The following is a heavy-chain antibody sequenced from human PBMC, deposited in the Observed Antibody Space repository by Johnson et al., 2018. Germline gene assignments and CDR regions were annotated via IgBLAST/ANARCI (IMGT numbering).Heavy chain of an antibody. CDR3: AKDMERGDCGCDCSLRDYYMDV. CDR2: ISYDGSNK. Sequence: VQLVEAGGGVVEPGRSLRLPCAASGFTFSSYGMHWVRQAPGKGLEWVAVISYDGSNKYYADSVKGRFTISRDNSKNYLYLQMNSLRTEDTALYYCAKDMERGDCGCDCSLRDYYMDVWGKGTTVTVSS. D-gene: IGHD2-21*02. V-gene: IGHV3-30*18. J-gene: IGHJ6*03. CDR1: GFTFSSYG.